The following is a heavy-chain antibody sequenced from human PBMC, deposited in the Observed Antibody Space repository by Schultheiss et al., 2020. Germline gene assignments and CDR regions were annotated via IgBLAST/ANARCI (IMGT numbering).Heavy chain of an antibody. Sequence: WGSLRLSCAASGFTFSSYAMHWVRQAPGKGLEWVANIKQDGSEKYYVDSVKGRFTISRDNAKNSLYLQMNSLRAEDTAVYYCARVRGYGGHKIHDYWGQGTLVTVSS. J-gene: IGHJ4*02. CDR3: ARVRGYGGHKIHDY. CDR1: GFTFSSYA. D-gene: IGHD5-12*01. CDR2: IKQDGSEK. V-gene: IGHV3-7*03.